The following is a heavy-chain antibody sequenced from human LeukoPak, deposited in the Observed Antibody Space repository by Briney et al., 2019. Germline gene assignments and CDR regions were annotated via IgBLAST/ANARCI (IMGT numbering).Heavy chain of an antibody. V-gene: IGHV3-23*01. J-gene: IGHJ4*02. CDR2: ISGSGGNT. CDR3: ANGYSSGGGFDY. CDR1: GFTFSAYA. Sequence: GGSLRLSCAASGFTFSAYAMSWVRQAPGKGLEWVSGISGSGGNTYYADAVKGRFTISRDNSKNTLYLQMNSLRADDTAVYYCANGYSSGGGFDYWGQGTLVTVSS. D-gene: IGHD6-19*01.